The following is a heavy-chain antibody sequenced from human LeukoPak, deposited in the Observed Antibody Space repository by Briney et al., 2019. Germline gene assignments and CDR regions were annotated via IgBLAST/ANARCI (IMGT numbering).Heavy chain of an antibody. V-gene: IGHV1-18*01. CDR1: GYTFTSYG. CDR2: ISAYNGNT. D-gene: IGHD2-2*01. Sequence: ASVKVSCKASGYTFTSYGISWVRKAPGQGLEWMGWISAYNGNTSYAQKLQGRVTMTTDTSTSTAYMELRSLRSDDTAVYYCARAVYCSSTSCYFVLFDPWGQGTLVTVSS. J-gene: IGHJ5*02. CDR3: ARAVYCSSTSCYFVLFDP.